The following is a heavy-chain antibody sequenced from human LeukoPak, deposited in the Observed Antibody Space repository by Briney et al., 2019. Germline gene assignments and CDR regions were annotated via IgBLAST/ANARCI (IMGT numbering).Heavy chain of an antibody. V-gene: IGHV3-30*02. CDR1: GFTFTDYG. CDR3: AKEGTASKPSDLDY. Sequence: PGGSLRLSCAASGFTFTDYGIHWVRQAPGKGLEWVAFIRYDGTIKYYADSVKGRFTISRDNSRHTLYLQMNSLRTEDTAVYYCAKEGTASKPSDLDYWGQGTLVTVSS. D-gene: IGHD1-1*01. J-gene: IGHJ4*02. CDR2: IRYDGTIK.